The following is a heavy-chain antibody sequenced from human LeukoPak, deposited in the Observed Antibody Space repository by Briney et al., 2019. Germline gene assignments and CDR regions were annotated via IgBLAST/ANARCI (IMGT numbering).Heavy chain of an antibody. V-gene: IGHV4-38-2*02. CDR3: ARKKYYDSSGYYRSSGYYYYMDV. Sequence: SETLSLTCSVSGYSIGSGYDWAWIRQPPGKGLEWIGEINHSGSTNYNPSLKSRVTISVDTSKNQFSLKLSSVTAADTAVYYCARKKYYDSSGYYRSSGYYYYMDVWGKGTTVTISS. D-gene: IGHD3-22*01. CDR2: INHSGST. CDR1: GYSIGSGYD. J-gene: IGHJ6*03.